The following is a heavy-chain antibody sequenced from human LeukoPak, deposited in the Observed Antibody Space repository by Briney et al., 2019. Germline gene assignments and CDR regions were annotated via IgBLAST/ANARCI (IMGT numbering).Heavy chain of an antibody. V-gene: IGHV4-4*07. CDR3: ARGPTYYDFWSGYYNPPDYYYGMDV. CDR2: IYTSGST. Sequence: SETLSLTCTVSGGSISSYYWSWIRQPAGKGLEWIGRIYTSGSTNYNPSLKSRVTMSVDTSKNQFSLKLGSVTAADTAVYYCARGPTYYDFWSGYYNPPDYYYGMDVWGQGTTVTVSS. J-gene: IGHJ6*02. D-gene: IGHD3-3*01. CDR1: GGSISSYY.